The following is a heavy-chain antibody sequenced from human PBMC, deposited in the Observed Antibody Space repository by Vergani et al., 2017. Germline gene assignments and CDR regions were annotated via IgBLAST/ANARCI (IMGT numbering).Heavy chain of an antibody. V-gene: IGHV3-30*02. CDR3: VKAHPVFDE. J-gene: IGHJ4*02. Sequence: GRLVESGGGVVQPGESLSLSCAASGFPFNTYGMPWVRQAPGKGLEWVAFIQKDGIDKFYADSVRGRFTISRDISKKTLYREMNSLSAEDTALYHCVKAHPVFDEWGRGTLVSVS. CDR2: IQKDGIDK. CDR1: GFPFNTYG.